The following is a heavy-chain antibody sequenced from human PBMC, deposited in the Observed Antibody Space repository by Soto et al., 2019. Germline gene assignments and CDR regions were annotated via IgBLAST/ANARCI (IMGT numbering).Heavy chain of an antibody. Sequence: PSETLSLTCAVYGGSFSGYYWSWIRQPPGKGLEWIGEINHSGSTNYNPSLKSRVTISVDTSKNQFSLKLSSVTAADTAVYYCARGFKKVRTTRRGAETQYYFDYWGQGTLVTVSS. V-gene: IGHV4-34*01. J-gene: IGHJ4*02. CDR3: ARGFKKVRTTRRGAETQYYFDY. CDR2: INHSGST. D-gene: IGHD4-4*01. CDR1: GGSFSGYY.